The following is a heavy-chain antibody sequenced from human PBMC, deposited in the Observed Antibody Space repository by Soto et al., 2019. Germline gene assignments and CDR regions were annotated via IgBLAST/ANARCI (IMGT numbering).Heavy chain of an antibody. J-gene: IGHJ4*02. Sequence: EVQLLESGGGLVQPGGSLSLSCAASGFTFSSYAMSWVRQAPGKGLEWVSAISGSGGSTYYADSVKGRFTISRDNSKNTLYLQMNSLRAYDTAVYYCATAHLPPSPHEYGSGSYYFFDYCGQGTLVTVSS. V-gene: IGHV3-23*01. CDR3: ATAHLPPSPHEYGSGSYYFFDY. D-gene: IGHD3-10*01. CDR2: ISGSGGST. CDR1: GFTFSSYA.